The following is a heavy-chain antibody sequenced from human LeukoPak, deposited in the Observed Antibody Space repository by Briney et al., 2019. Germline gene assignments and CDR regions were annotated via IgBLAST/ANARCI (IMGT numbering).Heavy chain of an antibody. V-gene: IGHV3-23*01. J-gene: IGHJ6*03. CDR2: ISGSGGGST. D-gene: IGHD1-26*01. CDR3: ARDGIIAQKGRSPNNYYYMDV. Sequence: PGGSLRLSCAASGFTFSTYGMSWVRQAPGKGLEWVSAISGSGGGSTYYADSVKGRFTISRDNSKNTLYLQMNSLRAEDTAVYYCARDGIIAQKGRSPNNYYYMDVWGKGTTVTVSS. CDR1: GFTFSTYG.